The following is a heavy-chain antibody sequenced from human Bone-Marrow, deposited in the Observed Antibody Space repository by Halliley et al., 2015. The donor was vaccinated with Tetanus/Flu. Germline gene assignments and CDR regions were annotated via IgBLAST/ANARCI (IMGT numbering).Heavy chain of an antibody. CDR3: TRVRQQLVRGGYYYYYEMDV. V-gene: IGHV3-49*02. D-gene: IGHD6-13*01. J-gene: IGHJ6*02. CDR2: KTYGGTT. Sequence: KTYGGTTESAASVKGRFTISRDDSKSIAYLQMNDLNTEDTAVYYCTRVRQQLVRGGYYYYYEMDVWGQGTTVTVSS.